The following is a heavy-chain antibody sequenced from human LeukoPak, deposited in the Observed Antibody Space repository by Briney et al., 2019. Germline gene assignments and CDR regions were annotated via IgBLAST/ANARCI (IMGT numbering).Heavy chain of an antibody. CDR2: INPSGGST. CDR3: ARDLSYGDYPGGFDY. D-gene: IGHD4-17*01. V-gene: IGHV1-46*01. J-gene: IGHJ4*02. Sequence: GASVKVSCKASGYTFTSHYMHWVRQAPGQGLEWMGIINPSGGSTSYAQKFQGRVTMTRDTSTSTVYMELSSLRSEDTAVYYCARDLSYGDYPGGFDYWGQGTLVTVSS. CDR1: GYTFTSHY.